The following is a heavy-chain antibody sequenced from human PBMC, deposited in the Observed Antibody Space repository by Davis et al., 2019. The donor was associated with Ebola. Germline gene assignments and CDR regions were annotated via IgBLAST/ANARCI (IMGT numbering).Heavy chain of an antibody. J-gene: IGHJ4*02. V-gene: IGHV3-30-3*01. CDR2: ISYDGSNN. CDR1: GFTFSSYA. D-gene: IGHD4-17*01. CDR3: ARDLATVTPYYFDY. Sequence: SLKISCAASGFTFSSYAMHWVRQAPGKGLERVAVISYDGSNNYYADSVKGRFTISRDNSKNTLYLQMNSLRAEDTAVYYCARDLATVTPYYFDYWGQGTLVTVSS.